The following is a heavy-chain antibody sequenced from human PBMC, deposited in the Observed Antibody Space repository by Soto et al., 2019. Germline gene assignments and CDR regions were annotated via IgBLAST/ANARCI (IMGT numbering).Heavy chain of an antibody. CDR1: GYTLTELS. Sequence: QVQLVQSGAEVKKPGASVKVSCKVSGYTLTELSMHWVRQAPGKGHEWMGGFDPEDGETIYAQKFQGRVTMTEDTSTDTAYMELSSLRSEDTAVYYCATGYSSSWNAGYYFDYWGQGTLVTVSS. J-gene: IGHJ4*02. CDR2: FDPEDGET. V-gene: IGHV1-24*01. CDR3: ATGYSSSWNAGYYFDY. D-gene: IGHD6-13*01.